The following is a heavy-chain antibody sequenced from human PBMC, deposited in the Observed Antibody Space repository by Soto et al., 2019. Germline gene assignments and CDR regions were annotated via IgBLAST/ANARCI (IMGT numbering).Heavy chain of an antibody. CDR1: GFTVSSNY. J-gene: IGHJ4*02. Sequence: PGGSVRLSCAASGFTVSSNYMSWVRLAPGKGLEWVSVIYSGGSTYYADSVKGRFTISRHNSKNTLYLQMNSLRAEDTAVYYCARTEGYCSSTSCYPPSAFDYWGQGTLVTVSS. CDR2: IYSGGST. CDR3: ARTEGYCSSTSCYPPSAFDY. D-gene: IGHD2-2*01. V-gene: IGHV3-53*04.